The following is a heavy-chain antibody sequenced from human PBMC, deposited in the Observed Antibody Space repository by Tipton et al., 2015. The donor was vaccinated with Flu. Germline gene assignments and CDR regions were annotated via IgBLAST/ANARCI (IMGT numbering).Heavy chain of an antibody. CDR3: ARDSDYGSGSYWIDY. CDR2: ISYDGSNQ. J-gene: IGHJ4*02. CDR1: GFSFSNW. Sequence: SLRLSCVDSGFSFSNWMYWVRQAPGKGLEWVTTISYDGSNQYYADSVKGRFTISRDNSKNMVYLQMNSLRAEDTAVYYCARDSDYGSGSYWIDYWGQGTLVIVSS. V-gene: IGHV3-30*13. D-gene: IGHD3-10*01.